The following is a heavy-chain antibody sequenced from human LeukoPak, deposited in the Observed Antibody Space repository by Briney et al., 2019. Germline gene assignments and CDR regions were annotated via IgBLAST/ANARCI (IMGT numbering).Heavy chain of an antibody. CDR1: GFTFSSYS. Sequence: GGSPRLSCAASGFTFSSYSMNWVRQAPGKGLEWVSSISSSSSYIYYADSVKGRFTISRDNAKNSLYLQMNSLRAEDTAVYYCARSGSRAHFIVVVPAANYDYWGQGTLVTVSS. CDR2: ISSSSSYI. D-gene: IGHD2-2*01. V-gene: IGHV3-21*01. CDR3: ARSGSRAHFIVVVPAANYDY. J-gene: IGHJ4*02.